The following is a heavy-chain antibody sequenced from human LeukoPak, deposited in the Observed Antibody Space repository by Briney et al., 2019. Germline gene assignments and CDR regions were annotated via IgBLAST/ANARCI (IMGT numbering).Heavy chain of an antibody. J-gene: IGHJ4*02. D-gene: IGHD6-13*01. Sequence: SETLSLTCTVSGYSISSGYWWGWIRQSPGMGLEWIGSVHHSGSTYYNPSFKSRVTISVDTSKNQFSLKLSSVTAADTAVYYCARVRPGIVATGTWAAPVWGQGTLVTVSS. CDR3: ARVRPGIVATGTWAAPV. CDR1: GYSISSGYW. V-gene: IGHV4-38-2*02. CDR2: VHHSGST.